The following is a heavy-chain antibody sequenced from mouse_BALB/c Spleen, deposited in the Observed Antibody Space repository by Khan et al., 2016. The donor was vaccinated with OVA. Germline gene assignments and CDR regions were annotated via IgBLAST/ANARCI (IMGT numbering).Heavy chain of an antibody. J-gene: IGHJ2*01. Sequence: EVQLQESGPGLVKPSQSLSLTCTVTGYSFTSGYGWNWIRQPPGNILEWMGYISYSGSTYYNPSLKSRISITRDTSKNQFFLQLNSVTTEDTATYYCARTARKKYWGQGTTLTVSS. V-gene: IGHV3-2*02. CDR1: GYSFTSGYG. CDR2: ISYSGST. D-gene: IGHD1-2*01. CDR3: ARTARKKY.